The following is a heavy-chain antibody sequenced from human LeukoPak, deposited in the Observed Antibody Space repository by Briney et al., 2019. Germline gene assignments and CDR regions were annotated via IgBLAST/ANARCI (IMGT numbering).Heavy chain of an antibody. CDR2: INPNSGDT. CDR1: GYTFTSYG. CDR3: ARDYCSSTSCLFDY. D-gene: IGHD2-2*01. V-gene: IGHV1-2*06. J-gene: IGHJ4*02. Sequence: ASVKVSCKASGYTFTSYGISWVRQAPGQGLEWMGRINPNSGDTNYAQKFQGRVTMTRDTSISTAYMELSRLRSDDTAVYYCARDYCSSTSCLFDYWGQGTLVTVSS.